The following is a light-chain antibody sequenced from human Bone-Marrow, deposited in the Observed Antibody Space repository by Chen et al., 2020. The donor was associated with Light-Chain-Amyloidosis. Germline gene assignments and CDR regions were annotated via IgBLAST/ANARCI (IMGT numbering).Light chain of an antibody. CDR2: DDT. Sequence: SYVLTQTPAVSVAPGQPATITCGGTGIGSLKVHGYQQKGAQAPVMVVYDDTGRPAGIPERFSGSKSGNAATRAITRVEAGDDADYYCQVWEESIDEVVFGGGTRLTVL. V-gene: IGLV3-21*02. CDR3: QVWEESIDEVV. CDR1: GIGSLK. J-gene: IGLJ3*02.